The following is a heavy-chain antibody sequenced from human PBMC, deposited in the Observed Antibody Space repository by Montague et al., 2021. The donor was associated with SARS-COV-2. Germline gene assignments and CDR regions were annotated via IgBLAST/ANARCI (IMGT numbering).Heavy chain of an antibody. J-gene: IGHJ6*02. Sequence: SETLSLTCTVSGDSISSYLWNWVRQPAGKGLEWIGRIWTSGSTNYNPSLKSRVTVSVDTSKNQFSLSLTSVTAADTAVYYCAGWLVSPEDGMDVWGQGTTVTVSS. CDR2: IWTSGST. V-gene: IGHV4-4*07. CDR3: AGWLVSPEDGMDV. CDR1: GDSISSYL. D-gene: IGHD2-21*01.